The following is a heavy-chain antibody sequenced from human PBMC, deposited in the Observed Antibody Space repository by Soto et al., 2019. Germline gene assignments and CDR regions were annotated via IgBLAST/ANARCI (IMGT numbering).Heavy chain of an antibody. Sequence: QITLKESGPTLVKPTQTLTLTCTFSGFSLSTSGVGVGWIRQPPGKALEWLAIIYWDEHKRYSPSLKSRLSVTEDTXXDXVXXTVTNMDPVDTASYYCAYSRRRGSCSGGSCYYFDYWGQGTLVTVSS. D-gene: IGHD2-15*01. J-gene: IGHJ4*02. V-gene: IGHV2-5*02. CDR2: IYWDEHK. CDR3: AYSRRRGSCSGGSCYYFDY. CDR1: GFSLSTSGVG.